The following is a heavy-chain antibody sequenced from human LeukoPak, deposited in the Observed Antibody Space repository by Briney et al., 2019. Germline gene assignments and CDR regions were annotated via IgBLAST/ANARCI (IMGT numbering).Heavy chain of an antibody. V-gene: IGHV1-8*01. CDR3: ARGTLYYDILTGYYGSMDV. J-gene: IGHJ6*02. Sequence: ASVKVSCKASGYTFTSYDINWVRQATGQGLEWMGWMNPNSGNTGYAQKFQGRVTMTRNTSISTAYMELSSLRSEDTAVYYCARGTLYYDILTGYYGSMDVWGQGTTVTVSS. CDR1: GYTFTSYD. D-gene: IGHD3-9*01. CDR2: MNPNSGNT.